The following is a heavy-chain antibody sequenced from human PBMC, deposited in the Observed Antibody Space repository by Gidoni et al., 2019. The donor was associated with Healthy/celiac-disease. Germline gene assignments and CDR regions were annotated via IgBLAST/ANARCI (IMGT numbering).Heavy chain of an antibody. CDR1: GYTYTGYY. Sequence: QVQLVQSGAEVKQPGASVKVSCTASGYTYTGYYMHWVRQAPGQGLEWMGWINPNSGGTNYAQKFQGRVTMTRETSISTAYMELSRLRSDDTAVYYCARLRPVLAVAGTSDWGQGTLVTVSS. D-gene: IGHD6-19*01. CDR2: INPNSGGT. J-gene: IGHJ4*02. V-gene: IGHV1-2*02. CDR3: ARLRPVLAVAGTSD.